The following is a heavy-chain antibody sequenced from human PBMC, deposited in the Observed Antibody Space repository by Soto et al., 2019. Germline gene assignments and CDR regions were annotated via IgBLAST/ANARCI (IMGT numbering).Heavy chain of an antibody. D-gene: IGHD6-13*01. CDR1: GFTFTSSA. Sequence: GASVKVSCKASGFTFTSSAVQWVRQARGQRLEWIGWIVVGSGNTNYAQKFQERVTITRDMSTSTAYMELSSLRSEDTAVYYCAADQGLGQQLVEGDYWGQGTLVTVSS. CDR3: AADQGLGQQLVEGDY. V-gene: IGHV1-58*01. CDR2: IVVGSGNT. J-gene: IGHJ4*02.